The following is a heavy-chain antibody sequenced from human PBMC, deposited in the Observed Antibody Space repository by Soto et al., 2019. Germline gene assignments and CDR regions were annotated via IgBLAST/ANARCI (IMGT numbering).Heavy chain of an antibody. Sequence: QVQLVQSGAEVKKPGSSVKVSCRASGDTFSSYTVNWVRQAPGRGLEWLGRIIPVLGTTDYAQKFKGRVTITADKYTTIVYMELSSLRSEDRAVYYCARRRYCGYDCYHKHYYGMDVWGQGTTVTVAS. CDR1: GDTFSSYT. CDR2: IIPVLGTT. D-gene: IGHD2-21*02. J-gene: IGHJ6*02. V-gene: IGHV1-69*08. CDR3: ARRRYCGYDCYHKHYYGMDV.